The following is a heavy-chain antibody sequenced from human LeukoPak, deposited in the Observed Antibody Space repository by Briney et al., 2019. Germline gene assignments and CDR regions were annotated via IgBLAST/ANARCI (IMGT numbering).Heavy chain of an antibody. V-gene: IGHV4-39*07. D-gene: IGHD5-24*01. J-gene: IGHJ5*02. Sequence: SETLSLTCTVSGGSISSYYWGWIRQPPGKGLEWIANIYYSGSTYYNPSLKSRVTISVDTSKNQFSLKLSSVTAADTAVYYCARASRKEMATIGDNWFDPWGQGTLVTVSS. CDR2: IYYSGST. CDR3: ARASRKEMATIGDNWFDP. CDR1: GGSISSYY.